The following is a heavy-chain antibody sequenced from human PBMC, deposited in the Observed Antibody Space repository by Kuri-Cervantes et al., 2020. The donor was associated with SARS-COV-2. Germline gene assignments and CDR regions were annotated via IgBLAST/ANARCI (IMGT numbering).Heavy chain of an antibody. CDR2: IYYSGST. Sequence: SETLSLTCTVSGGSISSYYWSWIRQPPGKGLEWIGYIYYSGSTNYNPSLKSRVTISVDTSKNQFSLKLSSVTAADTAVYYCARREYWYFDLWGRATLVTVSS. J-gene: IGHJ2*01. CDR3: ARREYWYFDL. D-gene: IGHD1-26*01. V-gene: IGHV4-59*01. CDR1: GGSISSYY.